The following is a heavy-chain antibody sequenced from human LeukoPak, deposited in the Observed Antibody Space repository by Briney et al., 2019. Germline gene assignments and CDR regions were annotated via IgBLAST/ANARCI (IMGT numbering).Heavy chain of an antibody. CDR3: ARGIAGAWGFDY. V-gene: IGHV3-11*04. J-gene: IGHJ4*02. D-gene: IGHD6-13*01. CDR1: GFTFSDHY. CDR2: ISSGGSTT. Sequence: GGSLRLSCAASGFTFSDHYMSWIRQAPGKGLECVSYISSGGSTTYYTDSVKGRFTISRDNGKNALYLQMNSLRAEDTAVYYCARGIAGAWGFDYWGLGTLVTVSS.